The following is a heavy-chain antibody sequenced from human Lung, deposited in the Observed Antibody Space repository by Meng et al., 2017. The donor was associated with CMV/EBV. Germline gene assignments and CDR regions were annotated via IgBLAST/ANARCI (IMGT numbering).Heavy chain of an antibody. CDR1: GYSFTSYG. D-gene: IGHD3-10*01. J-gene: IGHJ6*02. CDR2: ISTNNGNT. V-gene: IGHV1-18*01. Sequence: ASXXVSXKASGYSFTSYGISWVRQAPGQGLEWMGWISTNNGNTIYAQKLQDRVTMTRDTSTSTAYMELRSLRSDDTAVYYCARDMYGSGSYYYGMDVWGQGTXVTVSS. CDR3: ARDMYGSGSYYYGMDV.